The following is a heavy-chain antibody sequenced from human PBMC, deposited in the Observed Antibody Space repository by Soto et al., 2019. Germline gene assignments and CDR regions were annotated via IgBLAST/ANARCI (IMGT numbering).Heavy chain of an antibody. D-gene: IGHD1-1*01. J-gene: IGHJ6*02. Sequence: GDSLKISCQGSGYSFTSHWITWVRPTPGKGLEWMGRIDPSDSYTNYSPSFQGRVTISADRSISTAFLQWSSLEASDTAIYYCARRLSGPKEEYNAYYFYGLDVWGQGTTVTVSS. CDR1: GYSFTSHW. V-gene: IGHV5-10-1*01. CDR2: IDPSDSYT. CDR3: ARRLSGPKEEYNAYYFYGLDV.